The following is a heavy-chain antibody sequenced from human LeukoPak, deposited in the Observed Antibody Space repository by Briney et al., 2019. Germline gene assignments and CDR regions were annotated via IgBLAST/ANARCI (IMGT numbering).Heavy chain of an antibody. J-gene: IGHJ6*03. CDR2: LTRGSSNI. CDR1: GFPFMTYA. V-gene: IGHV3-48*01. CDR3: ARVVPVHEYYNSYMDV. Sequence: GGSLRLSCEASGFPFMTYAMNWIRQSPGKGLEWVAFLTRGSSNIQYAVSVKGRFTISRDNGKDSLFLQMNSLRAEDTAVYYCARVVPVHEYYNSYMDVWGKGTTVTVSS. D-gene: IGHD1-1*01.